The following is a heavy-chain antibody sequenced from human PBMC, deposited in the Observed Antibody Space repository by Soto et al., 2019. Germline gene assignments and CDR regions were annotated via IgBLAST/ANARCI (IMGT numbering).Heavy chain of an antibody. J-gene: IGHJ5*02. CDR2: INHSGST. CDR1: GGSCSGYC. V-gene: IGHV4-34*01. CDR3: ARTYSSGWYNWFDP. Sequence: KTSETLSLTCAVYGGSCSGYCWSWIRQPPGKGLEWIGEINHSGSTNYNPSLKSRVTISVDTSKNQFSLKLSSVTAADTAVYYCARTYSSGWYNWFDPWGQGTLVTVSS. D-gene: IGHD6-19*01.